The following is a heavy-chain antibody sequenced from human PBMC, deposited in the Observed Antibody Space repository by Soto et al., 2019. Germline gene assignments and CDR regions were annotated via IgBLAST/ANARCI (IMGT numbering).Heavy chain of an antibody. Sequence: QVQLVQSGAEVKNPGASAKGSCKATGYIFARYGIGWARQAPGQGLEWMGWINTYNGNTNHAQNVQGRVTLTTDTSTSTAYMELRSLRTNDTAIYYCAMVDVYVTPSPQDLWGQGTTVIVSS. V-gene: IGHV1-18*01. D-gene: IGHD3-16*01. J-gene: IGHJ6*02. CDR1: GYIFARYG. CDR2: INTYNGNT. CDR3: AMVDVYVTPSPQDL.